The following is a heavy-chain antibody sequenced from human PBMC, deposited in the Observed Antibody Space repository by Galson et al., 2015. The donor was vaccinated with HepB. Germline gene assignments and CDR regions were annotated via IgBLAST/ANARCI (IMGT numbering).Heavy chain of an antibody. D-gene: IGHD3-16*01. CDR3: SQYVRRLDY. J-gene: IGHJ4*02. CDR1: GFPFSSYA. CDR2: IDGTGADT. Sequence: SLRLSCAASGFPFSSYAMTWVRQAPGKGLQWVSTIDGTGADTFYADSVKGRFTISRDNSKNTLYLQLNRLRAEDTAVYYCSQYVRRLDYWGPGTLVAVSS. V-gene: IGHV3-23*01.